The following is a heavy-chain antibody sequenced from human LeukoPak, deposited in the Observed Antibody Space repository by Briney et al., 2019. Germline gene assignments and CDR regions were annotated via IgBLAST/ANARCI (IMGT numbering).Heavy chain of an antibody. CDR3: ARHAVVTGNFQH. CDR2: VYYSGTT. D-gene: IGHD2-21*02. CDR1: GGSIGSTSYY. J-gene: IGHJ1*01. V-gene: IGHV4-39*01. Sequence: SETQSLTCTVSGGSIGSTSYYWGWLCQPPGKGLEWIGSVYYSGTTYYNPFLHSRVTISVDTSKNQIALRLSSVTAADTAVYYCARHAVVTGNFQHWGQGTLVTVSS.